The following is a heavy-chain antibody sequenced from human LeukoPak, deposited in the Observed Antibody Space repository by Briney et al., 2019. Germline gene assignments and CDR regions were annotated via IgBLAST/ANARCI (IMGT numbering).Heavy chain of an antibody. CDR1: GGSFSGYY. D-gene: IGHD3-16*01. J-gene: IGHJ4*02. Sequence: PPETLSLTCAVYGGSFSGYYWSWIRQPPGKGLEWIGEINHSGSTNYNPSLKSRVTISVDTSKNQFSLKLSSVTAADTAVYYCASRDPIFLGGDYWGQGTLVTVSS. V-gene: IGHV4-34*01. CDR2: INHSGST. CDR3: ASRDPIFLGGDY.